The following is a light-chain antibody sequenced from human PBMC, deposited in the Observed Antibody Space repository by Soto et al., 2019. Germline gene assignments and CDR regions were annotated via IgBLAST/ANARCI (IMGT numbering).Light chain of an antibody. Sequence: ARTRPGSVTRSPGKSITISCTRISSDVCGYNYVSWYQQHPGKAPKLMIYEVSNRPSGVSNRFSGSRSGNTASLTISGLQAEDEADYYCSSYTSSSTSYVFRTGTKVTVL. CDR1: SSDVCGYNY. J-gene: IGLJ1*01. CDR2: EVS. V-gene: IGLV2-14*01. CDR3: SSYTSSSTSYV.